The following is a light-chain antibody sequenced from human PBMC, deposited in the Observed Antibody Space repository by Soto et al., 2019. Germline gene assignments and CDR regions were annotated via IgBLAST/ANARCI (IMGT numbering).Light chain of an antibody. CDR1: QSISNS. J-gene: IGKJ2*01. V-gene: IGKV1-39*01. Sequence: ILLTQSPSSLSASVGDRVTITCQSSQSISNSLNWYQQKPGMAPKLLIYAASTLGYGVPSRFSGSGSSTHFTLTISSLQPDDFATYYCQQSFNSPMFTFGQGTKVDIK. CDR2: AAS. CDR3: QQSFNSPMFT.